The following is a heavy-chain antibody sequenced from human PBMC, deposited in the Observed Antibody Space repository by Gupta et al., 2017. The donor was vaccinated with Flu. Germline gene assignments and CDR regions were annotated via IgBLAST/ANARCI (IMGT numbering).Heavy chain of an antibody. CDR1: GVTFSSYS. J-gene: IGHJ3*02. CDR2: ISSSSSYR. Sequence: EVQLVESGGGLVQPGGSLRLSCAASGVTFSSYSMNWVRQAPGKGLEWVSSISSSSSYRYYADSVKGRFTISRDNAKNSLYLQMNRLRAEETAVYYCAKVVVQWLDSGAFDIWGQGTMVTVSS. CDR3: AKVVVQWLDSGAFDI. V-gene: IGHV3-21*01. D-gene: IGHD6-19*01.